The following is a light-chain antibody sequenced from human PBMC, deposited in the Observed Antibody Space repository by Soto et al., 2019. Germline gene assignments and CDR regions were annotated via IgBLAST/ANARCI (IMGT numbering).Light chain of an antibody. Sequence: DIQMTQSPSSLSASVGDRVTVTCRASQGISTSLAWFQQKPGKVPKLLIFDASTLQTGVPSRFGGGGSGTEFTLTISGLQPDDFATYYCQQYNSYSPWTFGPGTKVDTK. V-gene: IGKV1-16*01. CDR1: QGISTS. CDR2: DAS. J-gene: IGKJ1*01. CDR3: QQYNSYSPWT.